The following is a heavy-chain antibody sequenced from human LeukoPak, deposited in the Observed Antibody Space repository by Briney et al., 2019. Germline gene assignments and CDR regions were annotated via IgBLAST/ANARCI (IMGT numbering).Heavy chain of an antibody. Sequence: SETLSLTCTVSGGSISSYYWSWIRQPPGKGLEWIGYIYYSGSTNYNPSLKSRVTISVDTSKNQFSLKLSSVTAADTAVYYCARVGRQWLVTEYWGQGTLVTVSS. CDR2: IYYSGST. V-gene: IGHV4-59*01. CDR1: GGSISSYY. CDR3: ARVGRQWLVTEY. D-gene: IGHD6-19*01. J-gene: IGHJ4*02.